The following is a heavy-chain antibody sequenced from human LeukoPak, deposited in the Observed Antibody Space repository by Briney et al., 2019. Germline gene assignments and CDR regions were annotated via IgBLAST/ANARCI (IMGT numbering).Heavy chain of an antibody. CDR1: GGSISSSSYY. D-gene: IGHD1-26*01. CDR2: IYSSGST. Sequence: SETLSLTCTVSGGSISSSSYYWGWIRQPPGKGLEWIGSIYSSGSTYYNPSLKSRVTISVDTSKNQFSLKLSSVTAADTAVYYCARSNPVGATGWFDPWGQGTLVTVSS. CDR3: ARSNPVGATGWFDP. V-gene: IGHV4-39*01. J-gene: IGHJ5*02.